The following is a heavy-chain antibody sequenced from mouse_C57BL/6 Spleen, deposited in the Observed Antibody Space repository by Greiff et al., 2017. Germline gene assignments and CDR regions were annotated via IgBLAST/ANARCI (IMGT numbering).Heavy chain of an antibody. Sequence: QVQLQQSGPELVKPGASVKLSCKASGYTFTSYYINWVKQRPGQGLEWIGRIDPSDGSTNYNEKFKGKATLTVDKSSSTAYMELHSLPSEDSSVYFCARNSLGYWGQGTTLTVSS. V-gene: IGHV1-85*01. J-gene: IGHJ2*01. CDR1: GYTFTSYY. CDR3: ARNSLGY. CDR2: IDPSDGST.